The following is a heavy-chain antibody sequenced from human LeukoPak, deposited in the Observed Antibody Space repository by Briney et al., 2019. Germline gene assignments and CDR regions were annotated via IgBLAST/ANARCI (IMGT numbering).Heavy chain of an antibody. CDR1: GYTFSTYG. V-gene: IGHV1-18*01. CDR3: ARVTYACSGGSCYGMDV. J-gene: IGHJ6*02. CDR2: ISAYKGNT. D-gene: IGHD2-15*01. Sequence: ASVKVSCKASGYTFSTYGISWVRQAPGQGLEWMGWISAYKGNTYYAQKLQGRVTMTSDTSTSTAYMELRSLRSDDTAIYYCARVTYACSGGSCYGMDVWGQGTTVTVSS.